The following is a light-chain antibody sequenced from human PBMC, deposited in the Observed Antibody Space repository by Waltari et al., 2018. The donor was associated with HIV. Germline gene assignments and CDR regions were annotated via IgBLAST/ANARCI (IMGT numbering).Light chain of an antibody. J-gene: IGKJ5*01. CDR2: DAS. CDR1: QSITTS. V-gene: IGKV3-11*01. Sequence: EIVLTQSPATLSLSPGERATLSCRASQSITTSLAWYQHKPGQAPRLLIFDASNRATGVPARFGGSGSGTDFTLTINNPEPEDSAVYYCQQRSNWPSFGQGTRLEIK. CDR3: QQRSNWPS.